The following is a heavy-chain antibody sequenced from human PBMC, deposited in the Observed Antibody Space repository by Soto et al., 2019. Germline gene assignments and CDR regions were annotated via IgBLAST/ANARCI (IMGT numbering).Heavy chain of an antibody. CDR1: GFTFSGYS. V-gene: IGHV3-21*01. CDR3: ARRENSRVANGEWQQQQVGY. CDR2: ISSASNYI. J-gene: IGHJ4*02. Sequence: EVQLVESGGGLVKPGGSLRLSCAASGFTFSGYSMNWVRQAPGKGLEWVSSISSASNYIYYADSVKGRFTISRDNAKNSVYLQMNSLRAEDTAVYYCARRENSRVANGEWQQQQVGYWGQGTLVTVSS. D-gene: IGHD3-10*01.